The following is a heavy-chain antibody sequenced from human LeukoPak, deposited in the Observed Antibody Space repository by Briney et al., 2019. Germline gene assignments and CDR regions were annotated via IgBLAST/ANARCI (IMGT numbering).Heavy chain of an antibody. CDR1: GGSVSSGSYY. CDR2: IYYSGST. J-gene: IGHJ3*02. CDR3: ARVGSRDAFDI. V-gene: IGHV4-61*01. Sequence: SETLSLTCTVSGGSVSSGSYYWSWIRQPPGKGLEWIGYIYYSGSTNYNPSLKSRITISVDTSKNQFSLKLSSVTAADTAVYYCARVGSRDAFDIWGQGTMVTVSS.